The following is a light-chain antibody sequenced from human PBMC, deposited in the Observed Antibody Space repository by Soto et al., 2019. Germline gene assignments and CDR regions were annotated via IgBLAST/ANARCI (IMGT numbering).Light chain of an antibody. CDR2: AVS. CDR1: QGISSA. V-gene: IGKV1-39*01. CDR3: QQSYNTLG. J-gene: IGKJ5*01. Sequence: DIQMTQSPRFLSASVGDRVTITCRASQGISSALAWYQQXPGKAPKLLIYAVSSLQSGVPSRFSGSGSGTDFTLTISSLQPEDFATYYCQQSYNTLGFGQGTRLEIK.